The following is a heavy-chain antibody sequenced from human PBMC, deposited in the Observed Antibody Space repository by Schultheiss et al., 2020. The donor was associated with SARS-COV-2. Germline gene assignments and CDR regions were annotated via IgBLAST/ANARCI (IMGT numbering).Heavy chain of an antibody. CDR2: IYSGGRT. D-gene: IGHD3-9*01. CDR3: ADLTSHRFDP. Sequence: GGSLRLSCAASGFTFSSYAMSWVRQAPGKGLEWVSVIYSGGRTYYADSVKGRFTISRDNSKNKLYLQMNSLRADDTAVYYCADLTSHRFDPWGQGTLVTVSS. J-gene: IGHJ5*02. V-gene: IGHV3-66*01. CDR1: GFTFSSYA.